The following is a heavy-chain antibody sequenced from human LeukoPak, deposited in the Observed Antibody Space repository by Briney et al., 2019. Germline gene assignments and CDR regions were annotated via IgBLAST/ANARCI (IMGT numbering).Heavy chain of an antibody. CDR1: GYTFTGYY. V-gene: IGHV1-2*06. J-gene: IGHJ4*02. CDR3: ALIAVAGTNFDY. D-gene: IGHD6-19*01. Sequence: RASVKVSCKASGYTFTGYYMHWVRQAPGQGLEWMGRINPNSGGTNYAQKFQGRVTMTRDTSISTAYMELSRLRSDDTAVYYCALIAVAGTNFDYWGQGTLVTVSS. CDR2: INPNSGGT.